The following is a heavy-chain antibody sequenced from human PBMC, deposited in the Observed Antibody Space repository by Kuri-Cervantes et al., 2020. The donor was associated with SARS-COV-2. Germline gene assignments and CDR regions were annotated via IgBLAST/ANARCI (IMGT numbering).Heavy chain of an antibody. CDR1: GFTFSSYA. CDR2: ISGSGGST. V-gene: IGHV3-23*01. CDR3: AKTNYYDSSGYSVKYDY. D-gene: IGHD3-22*01. J-gene: IGHJ4*02. Sequence: GGSLRLSCAASGFTFSSYAMSWVRQAPGKGLEWVSAISGSGGSTYYADSVKGRFTISRDNSKNTLYLQMNSLRAEDTAVYYCAKTNYYDSSGYSVKYDYWGQGTLVTVSS.